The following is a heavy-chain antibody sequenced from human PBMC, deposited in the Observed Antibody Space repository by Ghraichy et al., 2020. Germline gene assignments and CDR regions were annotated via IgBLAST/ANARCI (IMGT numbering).Heavy chain of an antibody. J-gene: IGHJ4*02. Sequence: LSLTCAASGFTFGTYTMAWVRQAPGRGLEWVSDIHNSGTRTFYADSVKGRFTISRDNSKNTLYLQMKSLRAEDTAIYYCARAGGSSWYDYWGQGTLVTVSS. CDR2: IHNSGTRT. D-gene: IGHD6-13*01. V-gene: IGHV3-23*05. CDR1: GFTFGTYT. CDR3: ARAGGSSWYDY.